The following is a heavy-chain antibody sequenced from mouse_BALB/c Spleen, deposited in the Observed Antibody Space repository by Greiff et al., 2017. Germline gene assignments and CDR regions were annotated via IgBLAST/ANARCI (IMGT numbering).Heavy chain of an antibody. D-gene: IGHD1-1*01. CDR3: ARIYYYGSSSFAY. CDR1: GYAFTNYL. CDR2: INPGSGGT. J-gene: IGHJ3*01. Sequence: LQESGAELVRPGTSVKVSCKASGYAFTNYLIEWVKQRPGQDLEWIGVINPGSGGTNYNEKFKGKATLTADKSSSTAYMQLSSLTSDDSAVYFCARIYYYGSSSFAYWGQGTLVTVSA. V-gene: IGHV1-54*01.